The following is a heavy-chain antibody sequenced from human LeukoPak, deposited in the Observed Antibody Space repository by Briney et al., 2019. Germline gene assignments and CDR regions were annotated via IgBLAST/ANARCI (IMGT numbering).Heavy chain of an antibody. Sequence: TGGPLRLSCAASGFTFSNNALSWVRQAPGKGLEWVSVISGSGGSTYYADSVKGRFTISRDNSKNTLYLQMDSLRAGDTAVYYCARGRLRVIDAFDIWGQGTMVTVSS. CDR1: GFTFSNNA. V-gene: IGHV3-23*01. CDR2: ISGSGGST. D-gene: IGHD2-21*01. J-gene: IGHJ3*02. CDR3: ARGRLRVIDAFDI.